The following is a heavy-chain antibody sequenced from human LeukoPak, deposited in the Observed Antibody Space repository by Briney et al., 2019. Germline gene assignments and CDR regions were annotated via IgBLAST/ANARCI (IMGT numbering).Heavy chain of an antibody. Sequence: GGSLRLSCAASGFTVSSNYMSWVRQAPGKGLEWVSVIYSGGSTYCADSVKGRFTISRDNSKNTLYLQMNSLRAEDTAVYYCARDRFSSGAAYFDYWGQGTLVTVSS. CDR3: ARDRFSSGAAYFDY. D-gene: IGHD6-19*01. CDR1: GFTVSSNY. J-gene: IGHJ4*02. CDR2: IYSGGST. V-gene: IGHV3-53*05.